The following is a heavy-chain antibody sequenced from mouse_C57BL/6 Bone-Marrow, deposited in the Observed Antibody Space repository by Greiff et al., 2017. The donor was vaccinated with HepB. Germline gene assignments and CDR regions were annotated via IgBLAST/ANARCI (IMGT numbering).Heavy chain of an antibody. CDR2: IHPSDSDT. J-gene: IGHJ2*01. CDR3: AIDWFNWERRYFDY. V-gene: IGHV1-74*01. CDR1: GYTFTSYW. D-gene: IGHD4-1*01. Sequence: QVQLQQPGAELVKPGASVKVSCKASGYTFTSYWMHWVKQRPGQGLEWIGRIHPSDSDTNYNQKFKGKATLTVDKSSSTAYMQRSSLTSEDSAVYYCAIDWFNWERRYFDYWGQGTTLTVAS.